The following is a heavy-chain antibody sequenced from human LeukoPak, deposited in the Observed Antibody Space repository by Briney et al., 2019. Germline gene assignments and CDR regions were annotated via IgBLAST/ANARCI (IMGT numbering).Heavy chain of an antibody. J-gene: IGHJ3*02. CDR3: ARSQAGTFDI. D-gene: IGHD1-14*01. Sequence: ASVKVSCKASGYTLTSYGISWVRQAPGQGLEWMGWINTYNGNTKYAQKFQGRVTMTRNTPINTAYMELSSLRSEDTAVYYCARSQAGTFDIWGQGTMVTVSS. CDR2: INTYNGNT. V-gene: IGHV1-8*02. CDR1: GYTLTSYG.